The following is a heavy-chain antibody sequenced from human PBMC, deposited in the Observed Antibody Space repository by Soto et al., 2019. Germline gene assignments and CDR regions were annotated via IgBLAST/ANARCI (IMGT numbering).Heavy chain of an antibody. CDR2: ISGSRSDR. J-gene: IGHJ6*03. V-gene: IGHV3-23*01. Sequence: EVQVLESGGGLVQPGGSLRLSCVASGFTFSTYAMNWVRQAPGKGLEWVAGISGSRSDRYYAHSVSGRFTISRDKSNNTLTLHMDSLRAEDTAIYYCPKTPRSYYYYMDVWGKGTTVTVSS. CDR1: GFTFSTYA. D-gene: IGHD3-10*01. CDR3: PKTPRSYYYYMDV.